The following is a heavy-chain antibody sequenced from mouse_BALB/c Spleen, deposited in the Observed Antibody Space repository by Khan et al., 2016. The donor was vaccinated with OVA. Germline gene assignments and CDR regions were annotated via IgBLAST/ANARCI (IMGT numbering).Heavy chain of an antibody. J-gene: IGHJ3*01. D-gene: IGHD1-1*01. Sequence: EVELVESGGDLVKTGGSLKLSCAASGFTFSTYGMSWVRQAPDKRLEWVATVSTGGSYTYYPDSVKGRFTISRDNAKNTLYLQMSGLRSEDTAMFYCARLDYYYDSGGFAYWGQGTLVTVSA. CDR2: VSTGGSYT. CDR3: ARLDYYYDSGGFAY. CDR1: GFTFSTYG. V-gene: IGHV5-6*01.